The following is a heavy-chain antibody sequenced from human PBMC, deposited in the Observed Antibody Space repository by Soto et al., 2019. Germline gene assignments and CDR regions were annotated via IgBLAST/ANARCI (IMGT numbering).Heavy chain of an antibody. CDR2: IRSKANSYAT. J-gene: IGHJ6*02. Sequence: GGSLRLSCAASGFTFSGSAMHRVRQASGKGLEWVGRIRSKANSYATAYAASVKGRFTISRDDSKNTAYLQMNSLKTEDTAVYYCTRQLDCSGGSCRDYYYYYGMDVWGQGTTVTVSS. CDR1: GFTFSGSA. CDR3: TRQLDCSGGSCRDYYYYYGMDV. D-gene: IGHD2-15*01. V-gene: IGHV3-73*01.